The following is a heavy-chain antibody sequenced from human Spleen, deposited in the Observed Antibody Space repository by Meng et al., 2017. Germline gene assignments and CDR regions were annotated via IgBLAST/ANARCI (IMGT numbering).Heavy chain of an antibody. CDR1: GYNFPDYY. CDR2: INPKSGDT. J-gene: IGHJ4*02. CDR3: ARDEDISAAGKLFGDY. V-gene: IGHV1-2*06. D-gene: IGHD6-25*01. Sequence: QVHRGQAGDDVNNPGAPVKVPCKPSGYNFPDYYIPWVRRAPGQGLEWMGRINPKSGDTHYAQKFQARVTMTGDTSISTAYMELSGLRSDDTAMYYCARDEDISAAGKLFGDYWGQGTLVTVSS.